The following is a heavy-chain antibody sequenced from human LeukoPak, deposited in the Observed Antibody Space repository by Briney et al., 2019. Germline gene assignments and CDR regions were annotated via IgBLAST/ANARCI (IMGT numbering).Heavy chain of an antibody. Sequence: SETLSLTCTVSGGSISSGSYYWSWIRQPAGKGLEWIGHIYTSGSTNYNPSLKSRVTISVDTSKNHFSLKLSSVTAADTAVYYCARGTGYSSSWYHAFDIWGQGTMVTVSS. J-gene: IGHJ3*02. CDR2: IYTSGST. D-gene: IGHD6-13*01. CDR3: ARGTGYSSSWYHAFDI. V-gene: IGHV4-61*09. CDR1: GGSISSGSYY.